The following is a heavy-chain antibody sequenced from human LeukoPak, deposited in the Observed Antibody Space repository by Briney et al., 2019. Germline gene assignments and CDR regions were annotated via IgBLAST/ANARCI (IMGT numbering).Heavy chain of an antibody. CDR1: GFTFSTYA. D-gene: IGHD6-19*01. CDR2: ISASGGST. J-gene: IGHJ4*02. Sequence: GGSLRLSCAASGFTFSTYAMSRVRQAPGKGLEWVSGISASGGSTYFADSVKGRFTISRDNAKNSLYLQMNSLRAEDTAVYYCARAAYSSGWYGGYFDYWGQGTLVTVSS. CDR3: ARAAYSSGWYGGYFDY. V-gene: IGHV3-23*01.